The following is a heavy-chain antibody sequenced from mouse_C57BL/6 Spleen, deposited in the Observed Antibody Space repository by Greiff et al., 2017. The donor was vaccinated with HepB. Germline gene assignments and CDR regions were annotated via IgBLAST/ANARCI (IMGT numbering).Heavy chain of an antibody. Sequence: EVQGVESGGGLVQPGGSMKLSCVASGFTFSNYWMNWVRQSPEKGLEWVAQIRLKSDNYATHYAESVKGRFTISRDDSKSSVYLQMNNLRAEDTGIYYCTLYGNFAWFAYWGQGTLVTVSA. J-gene: IGHJ3*01. CDR2: IRLKSDNYAT. CDR3: TLYGNFAWFAY. D-gene: IGHD2-1*01. CDR1: GFTFSNYW. V-gene: IGHV6-3*01.